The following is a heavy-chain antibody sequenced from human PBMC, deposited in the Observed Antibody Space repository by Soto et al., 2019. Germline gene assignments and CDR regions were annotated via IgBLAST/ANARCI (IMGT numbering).Heavy chain of an antibody. Sequence: SLKVSGKASGGTFSSYAISWVRQSPVQGLEWMGGIIPIFGTANYAQKFQGRVTITADESTSTAYMELSSLRSEDTAVYYCARDGHYYGSGSHPYYYGMDVWGQGTTVTVSS. CDR2: IIPIFGTA. CDR1: GGTFSSYA. J-gene: IGHJ6*02. V-gene: IGHV1-69*13. D-gene: IGHD3-10*01. CDR3: ARDGHYYGSGSHPYYYGMDV.